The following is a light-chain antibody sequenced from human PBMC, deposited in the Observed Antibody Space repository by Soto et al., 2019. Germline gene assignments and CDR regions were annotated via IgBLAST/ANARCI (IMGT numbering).Light chain of an antibody. V-gene: IGKV1-39*01. J-gene: IGKJ2*01. CDR3: QQSYTTPYT. CDR1: QSISNL. Sequence: DIQMTQSPSSLSASVGDRVTITCRASQSISNLLNWYQQKPGKAPELLIYAASSLHGGVPSRFSGSGSGTNFTLTISSLQPEDFATYSCQQSYTTPYTFGQGTKLEIK. CDR2: AAS.